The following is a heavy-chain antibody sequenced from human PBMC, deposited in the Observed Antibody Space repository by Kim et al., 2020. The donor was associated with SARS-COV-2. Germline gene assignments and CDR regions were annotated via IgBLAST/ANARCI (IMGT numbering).Heavy chain of an antibody. Sequence: SETLSLTCTVSGDSISSSYYWGWIRQPPGKGLEWIGSISYSGRTYYNPSLKSRVIISVDTSKNQFSLKVNSVSAADTAVYYCARVMTNYGALDDWCQGTL. CDR2: ISYSGRT. CDR3: ARVMTNYGALDD. V-gene: IGHV4-39*01. CDR1: GDSISSSYY. D-gene: IGHD4-17*01. J-gene: IGHJ4*02.